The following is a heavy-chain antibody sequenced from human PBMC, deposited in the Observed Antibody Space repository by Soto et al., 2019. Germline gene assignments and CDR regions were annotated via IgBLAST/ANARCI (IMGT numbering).Heavy chain of an antibody. J-gene: IGHJ6*04. V-gene: IGHV5-10-1*01. CDR2: IDPSDSYT. CDR3: ARLWFGELSYYYYGMDV. CDR1: GYSFTSYW. D-gene: IGHD3-10*01. Sequence: GESLKISCKGSGYSFTSYWISWVRQMPGKGLEWMGRIDPSDSYTNYSPSFQGHVTISADKSISTAYLQWSSLKASDTAMYYCARLWFGELSYYYYGMDVWGEGTTVTVYS.